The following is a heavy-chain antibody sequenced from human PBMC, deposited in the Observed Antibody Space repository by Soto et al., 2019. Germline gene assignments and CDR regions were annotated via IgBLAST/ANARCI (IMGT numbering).Heavy chain of an antibody. D-gene: IGHD2-15*01. CDR1: GYTFTSYA. CDR2: INAGNGNT. CDR3: ASSSVVVVAATHYYYNGMDV. V-gene: IGHV1-3*01. J-gene: IGHJ6*02. Sequence: QVQLVQSGAEVKKPGASVKVSCKASGYTFTSYAMHWVRQAPGQRLEWMGWINAGNGNTKYSQKFQGRVTITRDTSERTADKELTSRRTQHTTVYYCASSSVVVVAATHYYYNGMDVWGQGTTVTVSS.